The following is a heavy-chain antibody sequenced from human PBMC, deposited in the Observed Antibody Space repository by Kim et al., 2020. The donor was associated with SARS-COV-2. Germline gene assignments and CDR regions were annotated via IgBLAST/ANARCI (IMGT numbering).Heavy chain of an antibody. V-gene: IGHV3-30*18. CDR3: AKDRNYGDYGVKGAFDI. CDR1: GFTFRSYG. Sequence: GGSLRLSCAASGFTFRSYGMHWVRQAPGKGLEWVAVISYDGSNKYIGDSVKGRFTISRDNSKNTVYLQMNSVRGEDTAVYFCAKDRNYGDYGVKGAFDIWGRGARVTGS. CDR2: ISYDGSNK. J-gene: IGHJ3*02. D-gene: IGHD4-17*01.